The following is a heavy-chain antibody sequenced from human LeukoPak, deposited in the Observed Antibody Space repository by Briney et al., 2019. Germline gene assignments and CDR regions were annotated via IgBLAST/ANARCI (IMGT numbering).Heavy chain of an antibody. CDR2: ISYSGTS. J-gene: IGHJ3*01. D-gene: IGHD5-24*01. Sequence: SSQTLSLTCTVSGISISSGVSYWSWIRQHPGRGLEWIGYISYSGTSYQNPSLKSRATISLDTSKNQFSLKLSSVTAADTAIYYCARDVDNYDGFHVWGQGTLVTVSS. V-gene: IGHV4-31*03. CDR1: GISISSGVSY. CDR3: ARDVDNYDGFHV.